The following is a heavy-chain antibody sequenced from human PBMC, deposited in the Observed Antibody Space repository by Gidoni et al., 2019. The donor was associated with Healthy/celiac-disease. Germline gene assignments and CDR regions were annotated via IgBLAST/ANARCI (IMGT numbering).Heavy chain of an antibody. D-gene: IGHD6-19*01. CDR3: ARMYSSGLGTS. CDR1: GGSISSSSDY. V-gene: IGHV4-39*01. J-gene: IGHJ5*02. Sequence: QPQLQESGPGLVKPSESLSLTCTVSGGSISSSSDYGGWIRQPPGKGLEWIGSVYSSGTSDYNPSLKSRVSIFVDTSKNQFSLKMKSVTAADTAVYYCARMYSSGLGTSWGQGTLVTVSS. CDR2: VYSSGTS.